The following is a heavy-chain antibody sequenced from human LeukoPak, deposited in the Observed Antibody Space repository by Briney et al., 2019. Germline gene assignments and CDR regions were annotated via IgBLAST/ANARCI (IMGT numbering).Heavy chain of an antibody. Sequence: GGSLRLSCAASGFTFSSYSMNWVRQAPGKGLEWVSYISSSSSTIYYADSVKGRFTISRDNAKNSLYLQMNSLRAEDTAVYYCASLVFGMIDRGDYWGQGTLVTVSS. V-gene: IGHV3-48*01. CDR1: GFTFSSYS. D-gene: IGHD3-22*01. J-gene: IGHJ4*02. CDR2: ISSSSSTI. CDR3: ASLVFGMIDRGDY.